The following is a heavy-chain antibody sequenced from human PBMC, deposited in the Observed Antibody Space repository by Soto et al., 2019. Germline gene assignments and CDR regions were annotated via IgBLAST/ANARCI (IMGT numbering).Heavy chain of an antibody. D-gene: IGHD1-26*01. CDR3: ARREIQGRIDY. CDR1: GYSISSSSW. Sequence: QVQLQESGPELVKPSDTLSLTCAVSGYSISSSSWWGWIRQPPGKGLEWIGYIYYSGTTYYNPSLKSRVTMSVDPSKIQFSLKLTSVTAVDTAVYYCARREIQGRIDYWGQGTLVTVSS. J-gene: IGHJ4*02. V-gene: IGHV4-28*01. CDR2: IYYSGTT.